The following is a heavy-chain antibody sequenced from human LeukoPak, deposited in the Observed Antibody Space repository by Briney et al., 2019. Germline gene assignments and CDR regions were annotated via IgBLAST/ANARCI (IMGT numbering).Heavy chain of an antibody. V-gene: IGHV3-64D*06. D-gene: IGHD3-22*01. CDR2: ISSNGGST. CDR1: GFTFSSYA. Sequence: GGSLRLSCSASGFTFSSYAMHWVRQAPGKGLEYVSAISSNGGSTYYADSVKGRFTISRDNSKNTLYLQMSSLRAEDTAVYYCVKDGNYYDSSGYSAGYGMDVWGQGTTVTVSS. J-gene: IGHJ6*02. CDR3: VKDGNYYDSSGYSAGYGMDV.